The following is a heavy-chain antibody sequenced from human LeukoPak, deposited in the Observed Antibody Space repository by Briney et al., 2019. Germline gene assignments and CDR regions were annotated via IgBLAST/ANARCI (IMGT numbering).Heavy chain of an antibody. V-gene: IGHV4-39*07. J-gene: IGHJ4*02. Sequence: SETLSLTCTVSGGSISSSSYYWGWIRQPPGKGLEWIGSIYYSGSTNYNPSLKSRVTISVDTSKNQFSLKLSSVTAADTAVYYCARVGYYYDSSGPGDYWGQGTLVTVSS. CDR1: GGSISSSSYY. CDR2: IYYSGST. D-gene: IGHD3-22*01. CDR3: ARVGYYYDSSGPGDY.